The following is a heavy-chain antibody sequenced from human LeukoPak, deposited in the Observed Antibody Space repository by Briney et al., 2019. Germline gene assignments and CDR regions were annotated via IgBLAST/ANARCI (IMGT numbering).Heavy chain of an antibody. CDR2: ASGSGYMT. CDR3: ATEDSSDYYSFDC. CDR1: IHLRTYA. D-gene: IGHD3-22*01. Sequence: GGSPETLLCSLWIHLRTYAVSWVRQAPGKGLQWVSTASGSGYMTYYADSVKGRFTISRDISKHTLFVQMNSLRAEDTAVYYCATEDSSDYYSFDCWGQGTLVTVSS. J-gene: IGHJ4*02. V-gene: IGHV3-23*01.